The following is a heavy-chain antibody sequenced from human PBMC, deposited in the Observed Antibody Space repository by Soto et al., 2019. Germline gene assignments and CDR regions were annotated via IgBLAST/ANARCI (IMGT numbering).Heavy chain of an antibody. CDR3: ARVAAVAGIDY. J-gene: IGHJ4*02. Sequence: SSETLSLTCAVSGYSISSGYYWGWIRQPPGKGLEWIGSIYHSGSTYYNPSPKSRVTISVDTSKNQFSLKLSSVTAADTAVYYCARVAAVAGIDYWGQGTLVTVSS. V-gene: IGHV4-38-2*01. CDR1: GYSISSGYY. CDR2: IYHSGST. D-gene: IGHD6-19*01.